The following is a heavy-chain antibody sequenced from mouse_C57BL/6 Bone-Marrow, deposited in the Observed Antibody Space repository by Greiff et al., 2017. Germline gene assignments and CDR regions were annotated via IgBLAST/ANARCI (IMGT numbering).Heavy chain of an antibody. D-gene: IGHD1-1*01. V-gene: IGHV1-5*01. CDR1: GYTFTSYW. CDR2: IYPGNSDT. CDR3: TRPRYGSSYWYFDV. J-gene: IGHJ1*03. Sequence: VQLQQSGTVLARPGASVKMSCKTSGYTFTSYWMHWVKQRPGQGLEWIGAIYPGNSDTSYNQKFKGKAKLTAVTSASTAYMELSSLTNEDSAVYYCTRPRYGSSYWYFDVWGTGTTVTVSS.